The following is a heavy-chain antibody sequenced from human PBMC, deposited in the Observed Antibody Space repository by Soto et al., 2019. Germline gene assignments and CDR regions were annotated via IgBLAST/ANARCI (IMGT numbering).Heavy chain of an antibody. D-gene: IGHD3-22*01. Sequence: GASVKVSCKASGGAFSSYAISWVRQAPGQGLEWMGGIIPIFGTANYAQKFQGRVTITADKSTSTAYMELSSLRSEDTAVYYCARHDSYYDSSGYYLKYFDYWGQGTLVTVSS. V-gene: IGHV1-69*06. J-gene: IGHJ4*02. CDR3: ARHDSYYDSSGYYLKYFDY. CDR2: IIPIFGTA. CDR1: GGAFSSYA.